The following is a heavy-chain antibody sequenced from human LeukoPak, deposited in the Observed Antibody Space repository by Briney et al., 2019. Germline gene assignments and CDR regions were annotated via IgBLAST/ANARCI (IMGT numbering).Heavy chain of an antibody. J-gene: IGHJ4*02. Sequence: GGSLRLSCAASGFTFSRYAMNWVRQAPGKGLEWVSAISGSAGSTYYADSVKGRFTISRDNSKNTLYLQMNSLRAEDTAVYYCAKAEYYYDSTGYRPQYYFDYWGQGTLVTVSS. V-gene: IGHV3-23*01. CDR1: GFTFSRYA. CDR2: ISGSAGST. D-gene: IGHD3-22*01. CDR3: AKAEYYYDSTGYRPQYYFDY.